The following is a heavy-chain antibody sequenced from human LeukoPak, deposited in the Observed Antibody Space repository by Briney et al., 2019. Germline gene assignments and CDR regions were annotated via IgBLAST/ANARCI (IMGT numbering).Heavy chain of an antibody. V-gene: IGHV3-23*01. D-gene: IGHD6-13*01. CDR1: GFTFSSYA. CDR3: AKATIAAALRSVDY. Sequence: PGGSLRLSCAASGFTFSSYAMSWVRQAPGKGLEWVSAVSGSGGSTYYADSVKGRFTISRDNSKNTLYLQMNSLRAEDTAVYYCAKATIAAALRSVDYWGQGTLVTVSS. J-gene: IGHJ4*02. CDR2: VSGSGGST.